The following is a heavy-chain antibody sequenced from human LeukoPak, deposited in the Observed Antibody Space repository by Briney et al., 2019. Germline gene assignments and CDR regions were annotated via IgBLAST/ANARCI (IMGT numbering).Heavy chain of an antibody. CDR1: GFIFNNYA. V-gene: IGHV3-23*01. CDR2: ISDNGAGT. J-gene: IGHJ4*02. CDR3: AKALSVLDTFDY. Sequence: GGSLRLSCAASGFIFNNYAMSWVRQAPGQGLECVSVISDNGAGTNYADSVKGRFTISRDNSKNTLYLQMNSLKPEDTAVYYCAKALSVLDTFDYWGQGTLVTVSS. D-gene: IGHD1-1*01.